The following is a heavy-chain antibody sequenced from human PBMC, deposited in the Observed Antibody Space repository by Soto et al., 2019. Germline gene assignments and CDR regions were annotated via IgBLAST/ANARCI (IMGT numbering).Heavy chain of an antibody. CDR1: GFTFGDYA. V-gene: IGHV3-49*03. D-gene: IGHD6-13*01. Sequence: GGSLRLSCTASGFTFGDYAMSWFRQAPGKGLEWVGFIRSKAYGGTTEYAASVKGRFTISRDDSKSIAYLQMNSLKTEDTAVYYCTTQPPGIAAAGLWFDPWGQGTLVTVSS. CDR3: TTQPPGIAAAGLWFDP. J-gene: IGHJ5*02. CDR2: IRSKAYGGTT.